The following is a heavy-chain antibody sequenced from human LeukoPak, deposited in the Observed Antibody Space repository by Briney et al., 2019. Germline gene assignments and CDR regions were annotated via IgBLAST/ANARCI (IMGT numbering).Heavy chain of an antibody. D-gene: IGHD2-15*01. J-gene: IGHJ3*02. CDR3: ARESSSWSRAFDI. CDR2: IIPIFGTA. CDR1: GGTFSSYA. Sequence: GASVKVSFKASGGTFSSYAISWVRQAPGQGLEWMGGIIPIFGTANYAQKFQGRVTITADESTSTAYMELSSLRSEDTAVYYCARESSSWSRAFDIWGQGTMVTVSS. V-gene: IGHV1-69*13.